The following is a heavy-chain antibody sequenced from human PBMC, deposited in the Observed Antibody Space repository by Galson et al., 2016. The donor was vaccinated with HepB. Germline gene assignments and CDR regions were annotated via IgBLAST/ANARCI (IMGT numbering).Heavy chain of an antibody. D-gene: IGHD1-26*01. V-gene: IGHV3-21*01. Sequence: SLRLSCAASGFTLSSYSIDWVRQAPGKGLEWVSFISSSGRYIYYADSVKGRFTISRDNAKNSVYLQMNSLRAEDTAMYYCARGRGRERDYFEPWGPGTLVTVSS. J-gene: IGHJ5*02. CDR1: GFTLSSYS. CDR3: ARGRGRERDYFEP. CDR2: ISSSGRYI.